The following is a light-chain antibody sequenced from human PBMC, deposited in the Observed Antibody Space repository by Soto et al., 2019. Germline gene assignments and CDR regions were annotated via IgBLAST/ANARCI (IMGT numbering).Light chain of an antibody. CDR1: QSISSN. CDR2: RAS. CDR3: HQYENGPQT. J-gene: IGKJ1*01. Sequence: EIVMTQSPATLSVSPGERATLSCRASQSISSNLAWYQQKLGQAPRLLIYRASTRATGIPARFSGSGSGTEFTLTISSLQSEDFALYYCHQYENGPQTFGQRTKVEI. V-gene: IGKV3-15*01.